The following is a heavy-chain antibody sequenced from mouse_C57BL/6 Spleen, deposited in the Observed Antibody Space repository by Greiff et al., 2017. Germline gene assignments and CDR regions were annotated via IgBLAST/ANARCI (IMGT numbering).Heavy chain of an antibody. CDR3: ARGLLLYAMDY. D-gene: IGHD1-1*01. CDR2: IDPSDSYT. Sequence: QVQLQQPGAELVMPGASVKLSCKASGYTFTSYWMHWVKQRPGQGLEWIGEIDPSDSYTNYNQKFKGKSTLTVDKSSSTAYMQLSSLTSEDSAVYYGARGLLLYAMDYWGQGTSVTVSS. V-gene: IGHV1-69*01. CDR1: GYTFTSYW. J-gene: IGHJ4*01.